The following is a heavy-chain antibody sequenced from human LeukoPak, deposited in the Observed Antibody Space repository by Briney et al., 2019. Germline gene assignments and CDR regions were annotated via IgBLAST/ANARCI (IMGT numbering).Heavy chain of an antibody. D-gene: IGHD2-8*01. V-gene: IGHV3-43*01. J-gene: IGHJ4*02. CDR2: ISWDGGST. Sequence: RGGYLILICAASGFTFDNYSLNWVRHPTAKELEGVSLISWDGGSTYYADSVKGRFTISRDNSKNSLYLQMNSLRTEDTTLYYCACTMTPDANYWGQGTLVTVSS. CDR1: GFTFDNYS. CDR3: ACTMTPDANY.